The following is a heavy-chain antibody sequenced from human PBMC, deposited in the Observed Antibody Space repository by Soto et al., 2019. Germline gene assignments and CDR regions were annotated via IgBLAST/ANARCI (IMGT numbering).Heavy chain of an antibody. CDR1: GYTFTTYY. CDR2: ISPDGVRT. Sequence: QVQLVQSGAEVKKPGASVKVSCKASGYTFTTYYMHWVRQAPGQGLEWMGIISPDGVRTSYAQKFQGRVPMARDTSASTVYMELSRLGSEDTAVFYCATRDTGHYWGQGTLVNVAA. CDR3: ATRDTGHY. V-gene: IGHV1-46*01. D-gene: IGHD2-2*02. J-gene: IGHJ4*02.